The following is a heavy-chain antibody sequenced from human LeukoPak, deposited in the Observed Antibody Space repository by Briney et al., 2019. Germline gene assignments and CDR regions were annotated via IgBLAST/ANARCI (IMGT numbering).Heavy chain of an antibody. CDR1: GFTVADYV. Sequence: GGSLRLSCSASGFTVADYVMNWVRQTPGGGLQWVATVGGSDGTTYYTDSVRGRFAISRDNFKNTVSLQMNSLRVEDTAVYYCAKVLYSVNNFNMIFDKWGQGTLVTVAS. J-gene: IGHJ4*02. V-gene: IGHV3-23*01. CDR2: VGGSDGTT. CDR3: AKVLYSVNNFNMIFDK. D-gene: IGHD1-1*01.